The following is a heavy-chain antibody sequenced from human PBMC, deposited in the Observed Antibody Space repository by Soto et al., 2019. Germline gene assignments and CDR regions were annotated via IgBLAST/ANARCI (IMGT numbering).Heavy chain of an antibody. J-gene: IGHJ6*02. CDR3: ARVIKTSVLVPAAMLAPHYYYYYGMDV. Sequence: QVQLVQSGAEVKKPGASVKVSCKASGYTFTSYDINWVRQATGQGLEWMGWMNPNSGNTGYAQKLQGRVNMTRNTSISTAYMELISLRSEDTAVYYCARVIKTSVLVPAAMLAPHYYYYYGMDVWGQGTTVTVSS. V-gene: IGHV1-8*01. CDR2: MNPNSGNT. D-gene: IGHD2-2*01. CDR1: GYTFTSYD.